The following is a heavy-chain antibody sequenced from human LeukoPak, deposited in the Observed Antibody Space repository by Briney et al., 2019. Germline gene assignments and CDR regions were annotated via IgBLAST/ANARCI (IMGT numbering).Heavy chain of an antibody. CDR3: PRVHYRTQGTGTVRRDAFDI. CDR2: INPNSGGT. D-gene: IGHD1-1*01. J-gene: IGHJ3*02. Sequence: ASVKVTCKASGYTFTGYYMHWVRQAPGQGLEWMGWINPNSGGTNHAQKFQGSVTMTRDTSISTAYMELSRLRSDDTAAYCCPRVHYRTQGTGTVRRDAFDIWGQGTMVTVSS. V-gene: IGHV1-2*02. CDR1: GYTFTGYY.